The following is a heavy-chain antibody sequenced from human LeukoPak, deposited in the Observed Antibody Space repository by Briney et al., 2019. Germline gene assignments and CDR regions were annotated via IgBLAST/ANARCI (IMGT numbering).Heavy chain of an antibody. D-gene: IGHD3-10*01. J-gene: IGHJ5*02. CDR1: GGSISSSNYY. V-gene: IGHV4-39*01. CDR2: IYYSGNT. Sequence: SETLSLTCTVSGGSISSSNYYWGWIRQPPGKGLEWIGSIYYSGNTYYNPSLKSRVTISVDTSKNQFSLKLSSVTAADTAVYYCANMVRGVGYHWGQGTLVTVSS. CDR3: ANMVRGVGYH.